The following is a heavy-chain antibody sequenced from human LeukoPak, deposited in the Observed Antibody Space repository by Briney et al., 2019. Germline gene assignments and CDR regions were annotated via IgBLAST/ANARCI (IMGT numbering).Heavy chain of an antibody. CDR1: GFTFSSYG. Sequence: GGFLRLSCAASGFTFSSYGMHWVRQAPGKGLEWVAVIWYDGSNKYYADSVKGRFTISRDNSKNTLYLQMNSLRAEDTAVYYCARDLRNSGSYWTGYFDYWGQGTLVTVSS. J-gene: IGHJ4*02. D-gene: IGHD1-26*01. V-gene: IGHV3-33*01. CDR2: IWYDGSNK. CDR3: ARDLRNSGSYWTGYFDY.